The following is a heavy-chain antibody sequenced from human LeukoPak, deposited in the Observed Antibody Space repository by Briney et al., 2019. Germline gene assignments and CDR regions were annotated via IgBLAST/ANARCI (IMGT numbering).Heavy chain of an antibody. J-gene: IGHJ4*02. Sequence: GGSLRLSCAASGFTFSSYAMHWVRQAPGKGLEWVAVISYDGSNKYYADFVKGRFTISRDNSKNTLYLQMNSLRAEDTAVYYCARVGDYDAYYFDYWGQGTLVTVSS. CDR1: GFTFSSYA. CDR3: ARVGDYDAYYFDY. CDR2: ISYDGSNK. D-gene: IGHD4-17*01. V-gene: IGHV3-30-3*01.